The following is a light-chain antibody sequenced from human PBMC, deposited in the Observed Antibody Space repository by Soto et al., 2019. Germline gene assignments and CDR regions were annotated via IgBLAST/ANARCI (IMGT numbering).Light chain of an antibody. CDR1: QSIGNF. V-gene: IGKV1-39*01. J-gene: IGKJ3*01. Sequence: DIQMTQSPASLSASVGDRVTITCRASQSIGNFVNWYQQKPGKAPRLLVFAASTLQSGVPSRFRGSGSGTDFSLTINGLQPEDFATYYCQESYISPFAFGPGTKVDFK. CDR2: AAS. CDR3: QESYISPFA.